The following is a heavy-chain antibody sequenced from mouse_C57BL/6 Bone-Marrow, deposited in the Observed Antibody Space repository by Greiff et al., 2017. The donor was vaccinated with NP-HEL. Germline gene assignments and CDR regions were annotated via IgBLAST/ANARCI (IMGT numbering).Heavy chain of an antibody. J-gene: IGHJ1*03. CDR2: SRNKANDYTT. V-gene: IGHV7-1*01. D-gene: IGHD1-1*01. CDR3: ARVYGSSYDWYFDV. Sequence: EVQVVESGGGLVQSGRSLRLSCATSGFTFSDFYMEWVRQAPGKGLEWIAASRNKANDYTTEYSASVKGRFIVSRDTSQSILYLQMNALRAEDTAIYYCARVYGSSYDWYFDVWGTGTTVTVSS. CDR1: GFTFSDFY.